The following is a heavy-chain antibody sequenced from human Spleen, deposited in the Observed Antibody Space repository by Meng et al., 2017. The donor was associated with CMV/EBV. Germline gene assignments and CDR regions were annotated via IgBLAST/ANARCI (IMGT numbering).Heavy chain of an antibody. CDR3: ARRLGIAAAGLYNWFDP. V-gene: IGHV5-51*07. D-gene: IGHD6-13*01. CDR1: GYSFTSYW. CDR2: IYPGDSDT. Sequence: GGSLRLSCKGSGYSFTSYWIGWVHQMPGKGLEWMGIIYPGDSDTRYSPSFQGQVTISADKSISTAYLQWSSLKASDTAMYYCARRLGIAAAGLYNWFDPWGQGTLVTVSS. J-gene: IGHJ5*02.